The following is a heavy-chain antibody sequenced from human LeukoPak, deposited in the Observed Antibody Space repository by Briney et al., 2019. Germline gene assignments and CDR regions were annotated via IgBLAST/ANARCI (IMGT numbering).Heavy chain of an antibody. Sequence: SQTLSLTCAISGDSVSSNTASWNWIRQSPSRGLEWLGRTYYRSKWGSDYAVSVKSRITINPETFKNQFSLHLNSVTPEDTAVYYCARDPDSGYEWGPFDSWGQGTLVTVSS. CDR3: ARDPDSGYEWGPFDS. CDR1: GDSVSSNTAS. J-gene: IGHJ5*01. D-gene: IGHD3-22*01. V-gene: IGHV6-1*01. CDR2: TYYRSKWGS.